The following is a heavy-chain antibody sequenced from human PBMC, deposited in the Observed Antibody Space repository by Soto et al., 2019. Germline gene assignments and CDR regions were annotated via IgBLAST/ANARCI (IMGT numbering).Heavy chain of an antibody. CDR3: ARGRYCLTGRCFPNWFDS. CDR2: IYKSATT. J-gene: IGHJ5*01. D-gene: IGHD2-15*01. CDR1: GDSISSVDYF. Sequence: SDTVSLTSSVSGDSISSVDYFWAWIRQPPGQALEYIGYIYKSATTYYNPSFESRVAISLDTSKSQFSLNVTSVSAADTAVYFCARGRYCLTGRCFPNWFDSWGQRTLVTVSS. V-gene: IGHV4-30-4*02.